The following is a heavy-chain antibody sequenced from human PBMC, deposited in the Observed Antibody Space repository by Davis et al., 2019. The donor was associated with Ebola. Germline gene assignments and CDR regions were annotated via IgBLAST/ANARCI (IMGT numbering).Heavy chain of an antibody. J-gene: IGHJ4*02. V-gene: IGHV3-43D*03. CDR3: AAYDSTFRNY. D-gene: IGHD3-22*01. CDR2: ISWDGRST. Sequence: GESLKISCAGSGFAFGDYAMHWVRQAPGKGLEWVSLISWDGRSTAYAESVRGRFSISRDNSKKFLYLQMNSLSTEDTARYYCAAYDSTFRNYWGQGTLVTVSS. CDR1: GFAFGDYA.